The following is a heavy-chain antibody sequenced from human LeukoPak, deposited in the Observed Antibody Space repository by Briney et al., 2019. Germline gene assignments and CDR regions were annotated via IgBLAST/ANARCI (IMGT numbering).Heavy chain of an antibody. CDR2: IYPGDSDT. CDR1: GYRFSTYW. V-gene: IGHV5-51*01. Sequence: GASLQISCKGSGYRFSTYWIGWVRQMPGKGLEWMGIIYPGDSDTRYSPPFQGQVTISADKSISTAYLQWSSLKASDTAMYYCARRDRSGYYYFDYWGQGTLVTVSS. D-gene: IGHD3-22*01. CDR3: ARRDRSGYYYFDY. J-gene: IGHJ4*02.